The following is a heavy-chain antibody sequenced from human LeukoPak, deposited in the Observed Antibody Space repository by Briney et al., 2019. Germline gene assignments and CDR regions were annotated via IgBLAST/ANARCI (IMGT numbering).Heavy chain of an antibody. V-gene: IGHV4-39*01. CDR1: GGSIISGVLF. J-gene: IGHJ4*02. CDR2: IIYSTNH. Sequence: PSETLSLTCGVSGGSIISGVLFWGCIRRPPGKGLECVVSIIYSTNHYYHPPLNSRVTISIDTSQNQFSLKLSAVTAADTAVYYCARLPMTPLLDYWGQGTLVTVSS. CDR3: ARLPMTPLLDY.